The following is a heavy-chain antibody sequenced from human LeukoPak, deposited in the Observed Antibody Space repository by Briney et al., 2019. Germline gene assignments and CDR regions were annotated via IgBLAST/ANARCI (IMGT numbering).Heavy chain of an antibody. CDR1: GFTFSSYW. Sequence: GGSLRLSCAASGFTFSSYWMHWVRQAPGKGLEWASGISWNSGSIGYADSVKGRFTISRDNAKNSLYLQMNSLRAEDMALYYCAKDFQGGSYRAGAFDIWGQGTMVTVSS. CDR2: ISWNSGSI. V-gene: IGHV3-9*03. D-gene: IGHD1-26*01. J-gene: IGHJ3*02. CDR3: AKDFQGGSYRAGAFDI.